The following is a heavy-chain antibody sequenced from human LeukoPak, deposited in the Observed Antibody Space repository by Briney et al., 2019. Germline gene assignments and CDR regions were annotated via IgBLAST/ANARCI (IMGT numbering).Heavy chain of an antibody. J-gene: IGHJ6*02. Sequence: SETLSLTCTVSGGSISSCYWSWIRQPPGKGLEWIGYIYYSGSTNYNPSLKSRVTISVDTSKNQFSLKLSSVTAADTAVYYCARAQVTTYYYGMDVWGQGTTVTVSS. D-gene: IGHD4-17*01. CDR3: ARAQVTTYYYGMDV. CDR2: IYYSGST. CDR1: GGSISSCY. V-gene: IGHV4-59*01.